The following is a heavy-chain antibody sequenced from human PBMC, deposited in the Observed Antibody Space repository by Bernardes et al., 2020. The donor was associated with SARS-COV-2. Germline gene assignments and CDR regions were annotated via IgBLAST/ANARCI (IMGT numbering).Heavy chain of an antibody. CDR3: ARRYYDTYYYGTDV. V-gene: IGHV4-4*02. CDR1: GGSVNRNDW. Sequence: SETLSLTCTLSGGSVNRNDWYNLVRRPPGKVLEFIGDFYHSGRTNYNPSLKSRVTISIDKSKNQFSMKSDSVTAADTDVYYCARRYYDTYYYGTDVWGQGNTVTVSS. D-gene: IGHD3-22*01. CDR2: FYHSGRT. J-gene: IGHJ6*02.